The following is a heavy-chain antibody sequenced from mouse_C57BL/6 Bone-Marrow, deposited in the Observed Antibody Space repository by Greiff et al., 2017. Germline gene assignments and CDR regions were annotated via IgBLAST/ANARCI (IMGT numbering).Heavy chain of an antibody. V-gene: IGHV7-3*01. CDR2: IRNKANGYTT. Sequence: DVKLLQSGGGLVQPGGSLSLSCAASGFTFTDYYMSWVRQPPGKALEWLGFIRNKANGYTTAYSASVKGRYTISRHNSQSILYLQMNALRGENSAAYDGARFYCCTYDYAMDYWGQGTSVTVSS. D-gene: IGHD2-1*01. J-gene: IGHJ4*01. CDR1: GFTFTDYY. CDR3: ARFYCCTYDYAMDY.